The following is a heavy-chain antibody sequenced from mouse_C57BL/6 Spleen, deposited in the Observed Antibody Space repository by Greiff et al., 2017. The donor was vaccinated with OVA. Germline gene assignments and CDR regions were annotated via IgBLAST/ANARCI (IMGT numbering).Heavy chain of an antibody. D-gene: IGHD1-1*01. CDR3: ARRGNYGSNAMDY. V-gene: IGHV1-64*01. CDR2: IHPNSGST. J-gene: IGHJ4*01. Sequence: VQLQQSGAELVKPGASVKLSCKASGYTFTSYWMHWVKQRPGQGLEWIGMIHPNSGSTNYNEKFKSKATLTVDKSSSTAYMQLSSLTSEDSAVYYCARRGNYGSNAMDYWGQGTSVTVSS. CDR1: GYTFTSYW.